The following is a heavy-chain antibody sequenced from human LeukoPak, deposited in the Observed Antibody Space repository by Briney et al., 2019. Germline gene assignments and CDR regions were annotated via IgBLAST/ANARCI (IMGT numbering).Heavy chain of an antibody. V-gene: IGHV1-2*02. CDR2: INPNSGGT. CDR3: ARNDYSNYVGYWYFDL. Sequence: ASVKVSFKASGYTFTDYYMHWVRQAPGQGLEWMGWINPNSGGTNYQGRVTMTRDTSISTAYMELSRLTSDDTAVYYCARNDYSNYVGYWYFDLWGRGTLVTVSS. J-gene: IGHJ2*01. D-gene: IGHD4-11*01. CDR1: GYTFTDYY.